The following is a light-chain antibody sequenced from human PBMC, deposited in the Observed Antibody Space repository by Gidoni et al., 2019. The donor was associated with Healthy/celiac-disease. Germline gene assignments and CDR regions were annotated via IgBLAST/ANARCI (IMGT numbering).Light chain of an antibody. V-gene: IGKV1-39*01. CDR2: AAS. J-gene: IGKJ1*01. CDR3: QQSYSTPKP. CDR1: QSISSY. Sequence: IHMTQSPSALSASVGDRVTITCRACQSISSYLNWYQQKPGKAPKLLISAASSLQSGVPSRFSGSGSGTDFTLTISSLQPEDFATYYCQQSYSTPKPFGQGTKVEIK.